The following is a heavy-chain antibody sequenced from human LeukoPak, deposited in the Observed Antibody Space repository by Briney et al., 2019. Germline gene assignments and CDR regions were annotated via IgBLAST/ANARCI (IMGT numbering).Heavy chain of an antibody. CDR1: GYTFTSYW. J-gene: IGHJ4*02. CDR3: ARHISGGDVLVVPGAIPYVH. V-gene: IGHV5-51*01. Sequence: GESLKISCKGSGYTFTSYWIAWVRQMPAKGLEWMGLIYPGDSDTRYSPSFQGQVTISVDKPISTAYLPWSSLNASDTAMDYCARHISGGDVLVVPGAIPYVHRGQGSLVSV. CDR2: IYPGDSDT. D-gene: IGHD2-2*02.